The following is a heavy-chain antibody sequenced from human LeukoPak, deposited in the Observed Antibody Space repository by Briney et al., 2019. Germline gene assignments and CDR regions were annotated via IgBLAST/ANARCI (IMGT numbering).Heavy chain of an antibody. Sequence: PSETLSLTCTVSGGSISSNNYFWGWIRQPPGKGLEWIGYIYYSGSTYYNPSLKSRVAIPVDSSKNQFSLNLSSVTAADTAVYYCARADYYGSAFDSWGQGTLVTVSS. CDR2: IYYSGST. CDR1: GGSISSNNYF. CDR3: ARADYYGSAFDS. D-gene: IGHD3-10*01. V-gene: IGHV4-31*03. J-gene: IGHJ3*02.